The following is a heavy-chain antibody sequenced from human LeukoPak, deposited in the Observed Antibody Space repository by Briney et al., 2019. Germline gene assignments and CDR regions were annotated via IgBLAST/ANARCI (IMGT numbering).Heavy chain of an antibody. CDR2: ISQDGSGK. V-gene: IGHV3-7*03. D-gene: IGHD3-3*01. Sequence: GGSLRLSCGASGFTFSNYWMSWVRQAPGKGLEWVINISQDGSGKNYADSVEGRFTISRDNAKNSLYLQMNSLRAEDTAVFYCARDQYDTWSRRGNFDSWGQGTLVIVSS. J-gene: IGHJ4*02. CDR3: ARDQYDTWSRRGNFDS. CDR1: GFTFSNYW.